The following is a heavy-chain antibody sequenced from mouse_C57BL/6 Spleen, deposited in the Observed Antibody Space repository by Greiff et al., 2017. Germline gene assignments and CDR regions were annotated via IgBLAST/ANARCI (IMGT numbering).Heavy chain of an antibody. CDR1: GFTFSSYA. J-gene: IGHJ4*01. Sequence: EVQVVESGGGLVKPGGSLKLSCAASGFTFSSYAMSWVRQTPEKRLEWVATISDGGSYTYYPDNVKGRFPISRDNAKNNLYLQMSHLKSEDTAMYYCARVRRHYYAMDYWGQGTSVTVSS. V-gene: IGHV5-4*01. CDR3: ARVRRHYYAMDY. CDR2: ISDGGSYT.